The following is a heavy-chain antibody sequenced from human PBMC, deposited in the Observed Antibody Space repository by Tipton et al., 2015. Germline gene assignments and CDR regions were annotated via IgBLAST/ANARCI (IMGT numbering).Heavy chain of an antibody. CDR2: ISFSDTT. CDR3: ARDLEHGMDV. Sequence: TLSLTCTVYGGSVSSGSYYWSWIRQPPGKGLEWIGYISFSDTTHYNPSLKSRITISLNTSNNQFSLKMSSVTAADTAVYFCARDLEHGMDVWGQGTTVTV. V-gene: IGHV4-61*01. CDR1: GGSVSSGSYY. J-gene: IGHJ6*02.